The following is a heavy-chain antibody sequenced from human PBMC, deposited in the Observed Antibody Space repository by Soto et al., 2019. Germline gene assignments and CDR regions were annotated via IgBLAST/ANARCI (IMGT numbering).Heavy chain of an antibody. CDR3: PRDNGYNGFAP. Sequence: EVQLVESGGDLVQPGGSLRLSCVASGFTFSNSWMTWVRQAPGTGLEWVATMNQDGSAKNSVEGRFTISRDNAKNSLYRQMVSLRAEEAAVYYCPRDNGYNGFAPGGQEPLVSVSS. J-gene: IGHJ5*02. CDR1: GFTFSNSW. D-gene: IGHD1-20*01. CDR2: MNQDGSAK. V-gene: IGHV3-7*01.